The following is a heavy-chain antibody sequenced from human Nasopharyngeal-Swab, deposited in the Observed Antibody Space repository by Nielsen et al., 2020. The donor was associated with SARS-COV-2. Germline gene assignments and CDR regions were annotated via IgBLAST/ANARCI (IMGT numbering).Heavy chain of an antibody. D-gene: IGHD2-8*02. Sequence: SETLSLTCTVSGGSVSSGSYYWSWIRQPPGKGLEWIGYIYYSGSTNYNPSLKSRVTISVDPSKNQFSLKLSSVTAADTAVYYCARDLGGGCYDYWGQGTLVTVSS. V-gene: IGHV4-61*01. CDR2: IYYSGST. CDR3: ARDLGGGCYDY. J-gene: IGHJ4*02. CDR1: GGSVSSGSYY.